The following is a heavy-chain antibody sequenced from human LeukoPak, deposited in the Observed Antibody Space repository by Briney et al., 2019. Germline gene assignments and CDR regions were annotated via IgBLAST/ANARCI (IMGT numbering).Heavy chain of an antibody. CDR3: ATRSYSGSAGDFDY. Sequence: ASVKVSCKASGYTFTSYDINWVRQAPGQGLEWMGWINTNTGNPTYAQGFTGRFVFSLDTSVSTAYLQISSLKAEDTAVYYCATRSYSGSAGDFDYWGQGTLVTVSS. CDR2: INTNTGNP. D-gene: IGHD1-26*01. V-gene: IGHV7-4-1*02. CDR1: GYTFTSYD. J-gene: IGHJ4*02.